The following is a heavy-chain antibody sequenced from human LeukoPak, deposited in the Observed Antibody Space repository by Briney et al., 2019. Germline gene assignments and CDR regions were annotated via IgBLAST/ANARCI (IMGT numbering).Heavy chain of an antibody. V-gene: IGHV4-59*08. CDR3: ARHDYGGNSDFDY. Sequence: PSETLSLTCTVSGGSISSYYWSWIRQPPGKGLEWIGYIYYSGSTNYNPSLKSRVTISVDTPKNQFSLKLSSVTAADTAVYYCARHDYGGNSDFDYWGQGTLVTVSS. D-gene: IGHD4-23*01. CDR2: IYYSGST. CDR1: GGSISSYY. J-gene: IGHJ4*02.